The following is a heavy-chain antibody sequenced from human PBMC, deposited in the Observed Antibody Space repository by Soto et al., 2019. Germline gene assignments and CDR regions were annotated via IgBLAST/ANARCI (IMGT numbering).Heavy chain of an antibody. CDR2: IYYSGRT. CDR3: ARDMYSSGWHGY. V-gene: IGHV4-31*03. J-gene: IGHJ4*02. Sequence: TLSLPCTVSGGSISSGCYYWSWIRQHPGKGLEWIGYIYYSGRTYYNPSLKSRVNISVETSKNQFSLKLSSVTAADTAVYYCARDMYSSGWHGYWGQGTLLTVSP. D-gene: IGHD6-19*01. CDR1: GGSISSGCYY.